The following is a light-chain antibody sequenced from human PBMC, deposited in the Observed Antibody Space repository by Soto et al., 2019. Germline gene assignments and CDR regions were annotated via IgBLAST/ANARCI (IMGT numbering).Light chain of an antibody. CDR2: WAS. CDR1: QNILYSSNNKNY. CDR3: QHYYSTPRT. J-gene: IGKJ1*01. Sequence: DTVMTQSPDSLAVSLGVRATINCKSSQNILYSSNNKNYLAWYQQKPGQPPKLLIYWASTRESGVPDRFSGSGSGTDFTLTISSLQAEDVALYYCQHYYSTPRTFGQGTKVEIK. V-gene: IGKV4-1*01.